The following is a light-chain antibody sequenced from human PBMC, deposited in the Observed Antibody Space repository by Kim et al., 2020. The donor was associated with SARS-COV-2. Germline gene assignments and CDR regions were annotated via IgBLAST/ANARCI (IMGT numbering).Light chain of an antibody. J-gene: IGKJ2*03. CDR3: QQTYSTPLHS. Sequence: ASVGDRVTLTCRASQNIGTYLNWYQQKPGKAPQLLIYAASSLRSGVPPRFSGSGSGTDLTLTIGSLQPDYFATYYCQQTYSTPLHSFGQGTKLEI. CDR1: QNIGTY. V-gene: IGKV1-39*01. CDR2: AAS.